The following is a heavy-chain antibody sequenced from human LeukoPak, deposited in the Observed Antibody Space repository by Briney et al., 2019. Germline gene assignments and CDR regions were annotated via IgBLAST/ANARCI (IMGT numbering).Heavy chain of an antibody. D-gene: IGHD6-19*01. Sequence: GGSLRLSCAASGFTFANFWMHWVRQAPGKGLVWVSRISPAGSSTTYADSVKGRFTVSRDNAKNTLYLQMDSLRAEDTAVYHCARLTVTGTNYWGQGTLVTVSS. CDR3: ARLTVTGTNY. CDR2: ISPAGSST. V-gene: IGHV3-74*01. CDR1: GFTFANFW. J-gene: IGHJ4*02.